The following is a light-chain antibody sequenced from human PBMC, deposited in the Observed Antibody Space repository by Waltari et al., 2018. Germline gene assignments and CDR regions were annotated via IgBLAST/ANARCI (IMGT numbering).Light chain of an antibody. CDR1: QSVSSN. J-gene: IGKJ4*01. V-gene: IGKV3-15*01. CDR2: GAS. CDR3: QQYNSWPLT. Sequence: EIVLTQSPATLSLSPGERATLSCRASQSVSSNLAWYQHKPGQTPRLLIYGASSWATGIPDWFSGSGSGTDFTLTISSLEPEDFAVYYCQQYNSWPLTFGGGTKVEIK.